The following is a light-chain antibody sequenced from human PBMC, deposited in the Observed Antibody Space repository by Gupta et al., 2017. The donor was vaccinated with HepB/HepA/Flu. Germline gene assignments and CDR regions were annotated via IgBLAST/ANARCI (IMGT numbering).Light chain of an antibody. V-gene: IGKV1-39*01. CDR1: QNINTY. Sequence: IQMTQSPSPLSASIGDRVTISCRASQNINTYLAWYQQKPGKAAKRLIYSASSLQSGVPSRYSSSGSSADFTLIIISLLADDFVIYFCRQSYDTPRTFGEGTKVEI. CDR3: RQSYDTPRT. CDR2: SAS. J-gene: IGKJ1*01.